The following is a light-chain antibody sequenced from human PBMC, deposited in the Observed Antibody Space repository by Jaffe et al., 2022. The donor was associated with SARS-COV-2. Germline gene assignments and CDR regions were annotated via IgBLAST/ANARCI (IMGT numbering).Light chain of an antibody. CDR3: QQSHSFPWS. Sequence: DIQMTQSPSSLSTFVGDRVTIACRASQTISRYLNWYQQKPGRAPKLLIYATSSLQSGVPSRFIGSGSGTDFTLTISSLQPEDFATYYCQQSHSFPWSFGQGTKVEIK. CDR1: QTISRY. CDR2: ATS. J-gene: IGKJ1*01. V-gene: IGKV1-39*01.